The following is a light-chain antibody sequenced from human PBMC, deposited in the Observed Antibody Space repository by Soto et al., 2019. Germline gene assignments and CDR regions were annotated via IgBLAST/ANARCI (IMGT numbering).Light chain of an antibody. J-gene: IGLJ2*01. V-gene: IGLV2-8*01. CDR2: EVT. CDR3: GSKAGSNKHVV. Sequence: QSALTQPPSASGSPGQSVTISCAGSSSDIGASNSVSWYQQHPGKAPKLLISEVTKRPSGVPDRFSGSKSGNTVSLTVSGLQADDEADYYCGSKAGSNKHVVFGGGTQLTVL. CDR1: SSDIGASNS.